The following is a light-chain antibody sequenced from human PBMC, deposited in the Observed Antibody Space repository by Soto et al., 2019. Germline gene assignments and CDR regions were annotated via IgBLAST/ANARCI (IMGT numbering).Light chain of an antibody. CDR3: QQYNDNWT. V-gene: IGKV1-5*03. J-gene: IGKJ1*01. Sequence: DIQMTQSPSTLSASVGDRVTIPCRASQSISSWLAWYQQKPGQAPKLLIYKASTLQSGVPSRFSGSGSGTEFTLAISSLQPDDSATYYCQQYNDNWTFGQGTKVDIK. CDR1: QSISSW. CDR2: KAS.